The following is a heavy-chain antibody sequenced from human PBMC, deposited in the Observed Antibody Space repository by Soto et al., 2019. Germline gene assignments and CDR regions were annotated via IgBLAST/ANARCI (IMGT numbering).Heavy chain of an antibody. CDR1: GYTLTELS. CDR3: ATNLELPPAPSVNYYYYGMDA. V-gene: IGHV1-24*01. CDR2: FDPEDGET. D-gene: IGHD1-7*01. Sequence: GASVKVSCKVSGYTLTELSMHWVRQAPGKGLEWMGGFDPEDGETIYAQKFQGRVTMTEDTSTDTAYMELSSLRSEDTAVYYCATNLELPPAPSVNYYYYGMDAWGQGTTVTVSS. J-gene: IGHJ6*02.